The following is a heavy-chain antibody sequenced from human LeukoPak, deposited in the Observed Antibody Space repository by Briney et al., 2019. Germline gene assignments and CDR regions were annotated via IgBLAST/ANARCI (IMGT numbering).Heavy chain of an antibody. V-gene: IGHV4-34*01. Sequence: SETLSLTCAVYGGSFSGYYWSWIRQPPGKGLEWIGEINHSGSTNYNPSLKSRVTISVDTFKSQFSLKLSSVTAADTAVYYCARGRPRGVWILATDRNWFDPWGQGTLVTVSS. CDR2: INHSGST. J-gene: IGHJ5*02. D-gene: IGHD5-12*01. CDR1: GGSFSGYY. CDR3: ARGRPRGVWILATDRNWFDP.